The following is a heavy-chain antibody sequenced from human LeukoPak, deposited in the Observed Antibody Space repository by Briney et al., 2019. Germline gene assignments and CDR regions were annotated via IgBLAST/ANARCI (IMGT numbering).Heavy chain of an antibody. D-gene: IGHD2-2*01. J-gene: IGHJ6*03. V-gene: IGHV4-38-2*01. CDR2: VHQSGSN. Sequence: SETLSLTCAVSGHSISSAYYWGWIRQPPGKGLEWIGSVHQSGSNSYSPSLKSRVTISVDTSNNQVSLNLRFVTATDTAVYYCARLGYCSSTSCYLDVWGKGSTVTVSS. CDR3: ARLGYCSSTSCYLDV. CDR1: GHSISSAYY.